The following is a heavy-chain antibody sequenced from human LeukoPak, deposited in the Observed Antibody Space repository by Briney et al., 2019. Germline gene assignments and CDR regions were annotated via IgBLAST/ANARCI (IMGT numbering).Heavy chain of an antibody. CDR1: GFSFSSYW. V-gene: IGHV3-7*01. J-gene: IGHJ4*02. Sequence: GGSLRLSCAASGFSFSSYWMSWVRRAPGKGLEWVANIKEDGSEKYYVDSVKGRFTISRDDAKNSLYLQMNSLRADDTAVYYCGRDTRPVGVAKIDSWGQGTLVPVPS. D-gene: IGHD5-24*01. CDR3: GRDTRPVGVAKIDS. CDR2: IKEDGSEK.